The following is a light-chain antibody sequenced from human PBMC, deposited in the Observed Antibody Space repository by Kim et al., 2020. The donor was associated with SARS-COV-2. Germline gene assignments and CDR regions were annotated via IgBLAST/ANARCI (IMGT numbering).Light chain of an antibody. Sequence: SVSPGESATLSCRASQSIRSNLAWYRQERGQAPILLIYAASRRATGAPTRFGGSGSGTDFTLTISSLQSEDFAMFYCQQYDAGPYTFGQGTRVEI. V-gene: IGKV3-15*01. J-gene: IGKJ2*01. CDR2: AAS. CDR3: QQYDAGPYT. CDR1: QSIRSN.